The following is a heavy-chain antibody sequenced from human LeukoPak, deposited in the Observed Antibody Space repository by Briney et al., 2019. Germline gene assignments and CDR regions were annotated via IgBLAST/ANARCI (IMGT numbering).Heavy chain of an antibody. D-gene: IGHD3-9*01. CDR3: ARHSLADILTGYYTDYFDY. CDR2: IYYSGST. Sequence: PSETLFLTCTVSGGSISSSSYYWGWIRQPPGKGLEWIGSIYYSGSTYYNPSLKSRVTISVDTSKNQFSLKLSSVTAAGTAVYYCARHSLADILTGYYTDYFDYWGQGTLVTVSS. J-gene: IGHJ4*02. V-gene: IGHV4-39*01. CDR1: GGSISSSSYY.